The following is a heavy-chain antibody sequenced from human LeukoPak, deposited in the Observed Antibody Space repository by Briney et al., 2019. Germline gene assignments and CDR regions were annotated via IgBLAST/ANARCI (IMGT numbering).Heavy chain of an antibody. D-gene: IGHD6-13*01. CDR2: ISGSGGST. CDR1: GFTFSSYA. Sequence: GGSLRLSCAASGFTFSSYAMSWVRQAPGKGLEWVSAISGSGGSTYYADSVNGRFTISRDNSKNTLHLQMNSLSADDTAVYYCAKAYSTSWYHLAGSWGQGTLVTVSS. V-gene: IGHV3-23*01. CDR3: AKAYSTSWYHLAGS. J-gene: IGHJ5*02.